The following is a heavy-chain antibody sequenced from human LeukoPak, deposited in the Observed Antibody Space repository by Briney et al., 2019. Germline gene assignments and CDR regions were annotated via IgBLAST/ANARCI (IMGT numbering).Heavy chain of an antibody. D-gene: IGHD3-9*01. CDR2: ISYDGNNK. Sequence: GGSLRLSCAASGFTLSSYGMHWVRQAPGKGLEWMAVISYDGNNKYYADSVKGRFTISRDNSKNTLYLQIDSLRAEDTAVYYCAKDRLGTLDAFDIWGHGTMVTVSS. J-gene: IGHJ3*02. CDR1: GFTLSSYG. CDR3: AKDRLGTLDAFDI. V-gene: IGHV3-30*18.